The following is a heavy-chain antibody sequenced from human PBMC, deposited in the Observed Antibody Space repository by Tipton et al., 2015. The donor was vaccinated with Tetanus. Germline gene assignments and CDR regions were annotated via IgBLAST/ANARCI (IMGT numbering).Heavy chain of an antibody. V-gene: IGHV4-59*12. Sequence: TLSLTCTVSGVSMIDSYWSWIRQPPGKGLEWIGYVYYSGSTNYNPSLKSRVTISVDTSKNQFSLNLSSVTAADTAVYYCARSGYYSRAYYHYRMDVWGQGTTVSVSS. J-gene: IGHJ6*02. CDR3: ARSGYYSRAYYHYRMDV. CDR1: GVSMIDSY. CDR2: VYYSGST. D-gene: IGHD3-9*01.